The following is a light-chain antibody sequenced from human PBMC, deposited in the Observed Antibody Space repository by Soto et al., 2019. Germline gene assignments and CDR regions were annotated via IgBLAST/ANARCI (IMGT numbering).Light chain of an antibody. V-gene: IGKV3-20*01. CDR2: GTS. CDR1: QSFSNTY. CDR3: QQYGSSTWT. Sequence: ILMTQSPATLSVSPGERATLSCRASQSFSNTYLAWYQQKPAQPPRLIIYGTSSRATGIPARFSGSVSGTDGTITISRLEPEDGSVYYCQQYGSSTWTFGQGTKVDIK. J-gene: IGKJ1*01.